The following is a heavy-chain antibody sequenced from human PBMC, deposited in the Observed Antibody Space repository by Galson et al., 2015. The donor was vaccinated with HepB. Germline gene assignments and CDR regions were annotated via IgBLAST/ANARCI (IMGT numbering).Heavy chain of an antibody. J-gene: IGHJ5*02. CDR2: IWYDGSNK. CDR1: GFTFSSYG. CDR3: AREVLVRGVIIKVGWFDP. D-gene: IGHD3-10*01. Sequence: SLRLSCAASGFTFSSYGMHWVRQAPGKGLEWVAVIWYDGSNKYYADSVKGRFTISRDNSKNTLYLQMNSLRAEDTAVYYCAREVLVRGVIIKVGWFDPWGQGTLVTVSS. V-gene: IGHV3-33*08.